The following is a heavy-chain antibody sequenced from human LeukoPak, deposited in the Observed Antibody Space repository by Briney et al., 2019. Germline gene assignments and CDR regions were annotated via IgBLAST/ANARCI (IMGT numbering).Heavy chain of an antibody. Sequence: GGSLRLSCAASGFTFSNYDMTWVRLAPGNGLEWVSSISSSSSYIYYADSVKGRFTISRDNAKNSLYLQMNSLRAEDTAVYYCARDWIYYDSSGPDAFDIWGQGTMVTVSS. D-gene: IGHD3-22*01. CDR1: GFTFSNYD. V-gene: IGHV3-21*01. CDR3: ARDWIYYDSSGPDAFDI. CDR2: ISSSSSYI. J-gene: IGHJ3*02.